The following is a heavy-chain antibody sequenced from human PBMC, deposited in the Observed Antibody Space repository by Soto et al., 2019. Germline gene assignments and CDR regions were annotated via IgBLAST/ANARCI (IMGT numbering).Heavy chain of an antibody. CDR1: GGSISSSSYY. CDR3: ARVTPIVDPDYYGSGSYEDGMDV. J-gene: IGHJ6*02. CDR2: IYYSGST. Sequence: SETLSLTCTVSGGSISSSSYYWGWIRQPPGKGLEWIGTIYYSGSTYYNPSLKSRVTISVDTSKNQFSLKLSSVTAADTAVYYCARVTPIVDPDYYGSGSYEDGMDVWGQGTTVTVSS. D-gene: IGHD3-10*01. V-gene: IGHV4-39*07.